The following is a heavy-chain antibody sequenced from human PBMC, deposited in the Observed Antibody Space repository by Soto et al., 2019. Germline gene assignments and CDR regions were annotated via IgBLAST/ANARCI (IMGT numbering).Heavy chain of an antibody. J-gene: IGHJ4*02. CDR2: SRYKADNYSP. CDR1: GFDFRHHH. Sequence: EVQLVESGGGLVQPGGSLRLSCAVSGFDFRHHHMDWVRQAPGKGLEWVGRSRYKADNYSPAYAASAKGRLTISRDESKSTLNLQMSSLRTEDSAVFYCVCWLWGIGHWGQGTLVTVSP. D-gene: IGHD3-16*01. V-gene: IGHV3-72*01. CDR3: VCWLWGIGH.